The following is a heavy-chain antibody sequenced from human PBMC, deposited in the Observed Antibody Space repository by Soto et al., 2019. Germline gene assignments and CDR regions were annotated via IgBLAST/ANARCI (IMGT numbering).Heavy chain of an antibody. CDR2: IYYSGST. V-gene: IGHV4-31*03. CDR1: VGSISSGGYY. Sequence: SETLSLTCTVSVGSISSGGYYWSWIRQHPGKGLEWIGYIYYSGSTCYNPSLKSRVTISVDTSKNQFSLKLSSVTAADTAVYYCARDRPDAYCGGDCPSNWFDPWGQGTLVTVSS. D-gene: IGHD2-21*02. CDR3: ARDRPDAYCGGDCPSNWFDP. J-gene: IGHJ5*02.